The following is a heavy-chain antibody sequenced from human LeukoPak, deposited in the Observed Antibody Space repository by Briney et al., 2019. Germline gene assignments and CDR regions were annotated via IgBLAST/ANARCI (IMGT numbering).Heavy chain of an antibody. V-gene: IGHV1-3*01. Sequence: ASVKVSCKASGYTFTSYAMHWVRQAPGQRLEWMGWINAGNGNTKYSQKFQGRVTMTRDTSTSTVYMELGSLRSEDTAVYYCARGGNSDYYDSSGYCPFDYWGQGTLVTVSS. D-gene: IGHD3-22*01. J-gene: IGHJ4*02. CDR2: INAGNGNT. CDR3: ARGGNSDYYDSSGYCPFDY. CDR1: GYTFTSYA.